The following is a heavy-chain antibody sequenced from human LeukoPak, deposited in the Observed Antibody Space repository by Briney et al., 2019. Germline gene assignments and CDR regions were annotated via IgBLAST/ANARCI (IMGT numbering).Heavy chain of an antibody. D-gene: IGHD6-19*01. Sequence: PSETLSLTCTVSGYSINSGFYWGWIRQPPGKGLEWIGSIYHSGSTYYNPSLKSRVTISVDTSKNQFSLKLSSVTAADTAVYYCARVLRSIAVAFDPWGQGILVTVSS. CDR3: ARVLRSIAVAFDP. CDR1: GYSINSGFY. V-gene: IGHV4-38-2*02. J-gene: IGHJ5*02. CDR2: IYHSGST.